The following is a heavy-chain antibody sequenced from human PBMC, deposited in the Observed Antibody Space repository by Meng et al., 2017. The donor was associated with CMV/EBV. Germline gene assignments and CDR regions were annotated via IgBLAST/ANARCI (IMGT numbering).Heavy chain of an antibody. Sequence: SETLSLTCAVSGGSISSSNWWSWVRQPPGKGLEWIGEIYHSGSTNYNPYLKSRVTISVDKSKNQFSLKLSSVTAADTAVYYCARANYYYYYGMDVWGQGTTVTVSS. CDR3: ARANYYYYYGMDV. CDR1: GGSISSSNW. J-gene: IGHJ6*02. CDR2: IYHSGST. V-gene: IGHV4-4*02.